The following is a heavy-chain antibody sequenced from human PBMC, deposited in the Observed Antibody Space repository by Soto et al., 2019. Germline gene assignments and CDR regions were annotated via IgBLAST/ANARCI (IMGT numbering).Heavy chain of an antibody. CDR1: GYTFTTYD. Sequence: ASVKVSCKASGYTFTTYDTNWVRQAPGQGLEWLGWRDPNSVSTGYAQNFQGRITMTRNISRNTAHIEMSRRQSEDTAVYYCARERKFDFWRKGLDVWGQGTTVTVSS. D-gene: IGHD3-3*01. J-gene: IGHJ6*02. CDR3: ARERKFDFWRKGLDV. V-gene: IGHV1-8*01. CDR2: RDPNSVST.